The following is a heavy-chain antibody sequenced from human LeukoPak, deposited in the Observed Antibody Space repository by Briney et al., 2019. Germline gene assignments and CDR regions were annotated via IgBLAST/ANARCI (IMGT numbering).Heavy chain of an antibody. J-gene: IGHJ3*02. Sequence: SVKVSCKASGGTFSSYAISWVRQAPGQGLEWMGGIIPIFGTANYAQKFQGRVTITTDESTSTAYMELSSLRSEDTAVYHCARGGDSGSYYGFPYAFDIWGQGTMVTVSS. V-gene: IGHV1-69*05. CDR1: GGTFSSYA. CDR2: IIPIFGTA. D-gene: IGHD1-26*01. CDR3: ARGGDSGSYYGFPYAFDI.